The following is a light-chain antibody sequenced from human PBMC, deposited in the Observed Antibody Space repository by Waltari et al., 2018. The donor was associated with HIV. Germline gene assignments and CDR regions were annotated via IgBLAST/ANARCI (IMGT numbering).Light chain of an antibody. CDR1: TGAVTSGHY. Sequence: QAVVTQEPALTVSPGGTVTPTCGSSTGAVTSGHYPYWFQQKPGQAPRTLIYDTSNKHSWTPARFSGSLFGGKAALTLSGAQPEDEADFYCLLSYSGVRVFGGGTKLTVL. CDR3: LLSYSGVRV. V-gene: IGLV7-46*01. J-gene: IGLJ3*02. CDR2: DTS.